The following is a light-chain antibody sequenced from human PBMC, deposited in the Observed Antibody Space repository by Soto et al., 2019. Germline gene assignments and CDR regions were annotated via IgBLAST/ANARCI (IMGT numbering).Light chain of an antibody. V-gene: IGKV3-15*01. CDR2: GAS. CDR3: QQYNNWPLT. CDR1: QSVSSN. J-gene: IGKJ1*01. Sequence: EIVMTQSPATLSVSPGERATLSCRASQSVSSNLAWYQQKPGQAPRLLIYGASTRATGIPARFSGSGSGTECTLTISSLQSEDFAVYYCQQYNNWPLTFGQGTKVDIK.